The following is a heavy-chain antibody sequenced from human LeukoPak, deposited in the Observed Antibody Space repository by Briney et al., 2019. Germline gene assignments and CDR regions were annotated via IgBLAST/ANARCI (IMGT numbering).Heavy chain of an antibody. D-gene: IGHD3-10*01. CDR3: ARGYYSASPTPFVY. Sequence: PGGSLRLSCAASGFTFSDYYMSWIRQAPGKGREWVSYISTSSAYTNYADSVKGRFTISRDNAKKSLYLQMNSLRAEDTAVYFCARGYYSASPTPFVYWGQGTLVTVSS. J-gene: IGHJ4*02. CDR2: ISTSSAYT. CDR1: GFTFSDYY. V-gene: IGHV3-11*03.